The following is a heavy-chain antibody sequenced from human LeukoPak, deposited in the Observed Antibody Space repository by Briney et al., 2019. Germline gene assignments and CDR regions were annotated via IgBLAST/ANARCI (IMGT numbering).Heavy chain of an antibody. CDR2: ISDSGGAT. Sequence: GGSLRLSCAASGFTFSNYAMSWVRQAPGKGLEWVSAISDSGGATNCADSVKGRFTISRDNSKNTLYLQMNSLRAEDTAVYYCAKRSCSGGSCNLDYWGQGTLVTVSS. V-gene: IGHV3-23*01. J-gene: IGHJ4*02. CDR1: GFTFSNYA. CDR3: AKRSCSGGSCNLDY. D-gene: IGHD2-15*01.